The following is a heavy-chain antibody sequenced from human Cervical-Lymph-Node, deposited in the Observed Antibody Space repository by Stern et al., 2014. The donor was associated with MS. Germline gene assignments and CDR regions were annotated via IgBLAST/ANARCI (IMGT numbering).Heavy chain of an antibody. V-gene: IGHV5-51*01. Sequence: VQLVQSGAEVKKPGESLKISCKGSGYSFATYWIGWVRQMPGKGLEWMGIIYPADSDTRYSPSFRGQVTISADTSTNTAYQQWSSLRASDTAMYYCARHRERSSWRDYFYGMDVWGQGTTVTVSS. CDR2: IYPADSDT. J-gene: IGHJ6*02. CDR1: GYSFATYW. D-gene: IGHD1-26*01. CDR3: ARHRERSSWRDYFYGMDV.